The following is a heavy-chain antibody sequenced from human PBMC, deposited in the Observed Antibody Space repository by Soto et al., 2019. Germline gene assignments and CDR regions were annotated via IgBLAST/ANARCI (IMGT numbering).Heavy chain of an antibody. CDR1: GVSISNSSYY. CDR3: ARHGSN. CDR2: IYYSGIT. J-gene: IGHJ4*02. Sequence: SETLSLTCTVSGVSISNSSYYWGWIRRPPGKGLEWIGTIYYSGITYYNPSLKSRVTISVDTSKHQFSLKLTSVTAADTAVYYCARHGSNWGQGTLVTVSS. V-gene: IGHV4-39*01.